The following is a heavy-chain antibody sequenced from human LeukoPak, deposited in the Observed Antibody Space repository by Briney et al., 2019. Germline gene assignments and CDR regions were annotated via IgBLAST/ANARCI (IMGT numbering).Heavy chain of an antibody. CDR2: IYPGDSDT. V-gene: IGHV5-51*01. J-gene: IGHJ4*02. CDR1: GYSFTSYW. D-gene: IGHD2-21*02. CDR3: ARTVVTATDSFGY. Sequence: GESLKISCNGSGYSFTSYWIGWVRQMPGKGLEWMGIIYPGDSDTRYSPSFQGQVTISADKSISTAYLQWSSLKASDTAMYYCARTVVTATDSFGYWGQGTLVTVSS.